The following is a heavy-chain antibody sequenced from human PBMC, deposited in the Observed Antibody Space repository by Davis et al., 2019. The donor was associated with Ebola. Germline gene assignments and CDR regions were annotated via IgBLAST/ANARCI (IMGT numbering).Heavy chain of an antibody. CDR3: ARRGTSSWYAGWFDP. V-gene: IGHV4-59*08. CDR1: GGSISSYY. Sequence: SETLSLTCTVSGGSISSYYWSWIRQPPGKGLEWIGYIYCSGSTNYNPSLKSRVTISVDTSKNQFSLKLSSVTAADTAMYYCARRGTSSWYAGWFDPWGQGTLVTVSS. D-gene: IGHD6-13*01. J-gene: IGHJ5*02. CDR2: IYCSGST.